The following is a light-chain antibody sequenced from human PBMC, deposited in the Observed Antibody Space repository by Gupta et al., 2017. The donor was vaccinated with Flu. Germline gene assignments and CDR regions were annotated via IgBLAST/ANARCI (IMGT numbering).Light chain of an antibody. CDR2: DAS. CDR3: QQRSNWLT. CDR1: QSVSSY. V-gene: IGKV3-11*01. Sequence: EIVLTQSPATLSLSPGERATLSCRASQSVSSYLAWYQQKPGQAPRLLIYDASNRATGIPARFSGSWSGTDFTLTISSLDPEDFAVYYCQQRSNWLTFGGGTKVEIK. J-gene: IGKJ4*01.